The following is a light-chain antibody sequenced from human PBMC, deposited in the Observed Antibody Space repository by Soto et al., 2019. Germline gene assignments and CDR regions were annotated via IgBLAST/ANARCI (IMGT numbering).Light chain of an antibody. CDR2: GAS. Sequence: EIVMTQCPATLSVSAGERAAVSCMASQSVSSNLAWYQQKPGQAPRLLIYGASTRATGVPARFSGSGSGTEFTLTISSLQSEDFAVYYCQQYNNWPGTFGQGTKVDI. CDR3: QQYNNWPGT. V-gene: IGKV3-15*01. J-gene: IGKJ1*01. CDR1: QSVSSN.